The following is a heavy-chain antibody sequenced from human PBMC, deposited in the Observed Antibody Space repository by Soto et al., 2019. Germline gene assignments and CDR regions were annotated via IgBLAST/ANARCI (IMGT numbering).Heavy chain of an antibody. D-gene: IGHD3-10*01. J-gene: IGHJ6*03. V-gene: IGHV3-66*01. CDR3: ARPMYYYGSGKDKNYYYMDV. CDR1: GFTVSSNY. CDR2: IYSGGST. Sequence: GGSLRLSCAASGFTVSSNYMSWVRQAPGKGLEWVSVIYSGGSTYYADSVKGRFTISRDNSKNTLYFQMNSLRAEDTAVYYCARPMYYYGSGKDKNYYYMDVWGKGTTVTVSS.